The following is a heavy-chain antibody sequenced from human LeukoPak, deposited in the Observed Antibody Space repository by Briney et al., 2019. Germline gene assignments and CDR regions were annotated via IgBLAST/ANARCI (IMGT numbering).Heavy chain of an antibody. Sequence: PSETLSLTCSVSGASISGYSWNWIRQSPGERLEWIGYVYYSGNTNYSPSLKSRVTISVDTSKNQFSLKLSSVTAADTAVYFCARGHNYDSSGYFFDHWGKGTLATVS. CDR3: ARGHNYDSSGYFFDH. J-gene: IGHJ4*01. CDR2: VYYSGNT. CDR1: GASISGYS. D-gene: IGHD3-22*01. V-gene: IGHV4-59*08.